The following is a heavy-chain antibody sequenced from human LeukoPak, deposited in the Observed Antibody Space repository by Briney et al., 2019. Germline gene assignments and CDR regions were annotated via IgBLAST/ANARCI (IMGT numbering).Heavy chain of an antibody. D-gene: IGHD4-17*01. CDR2: IIPTFGTA. CDR3: ARDGGYGDDRGDWFDP. CDR1: GGSFSSYA. Sequence: SVQVSCKACGGSFSSYAISWVRQAPPQGLEWMGGIIPTFGTANYAQKSQGRVTITADESTSTAYMELSSLRSEDTAVYYCARDGGYGDDRGDWFDPWGQGTLVTVSS. J-gene: IGHJ5*02. V-gene: IGHV1-69*01.